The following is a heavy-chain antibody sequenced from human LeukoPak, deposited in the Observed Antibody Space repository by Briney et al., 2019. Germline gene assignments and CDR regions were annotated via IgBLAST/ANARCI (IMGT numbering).Heavy chain of an antibody. CDR1: GGSISSGYY. V-gene: IGHV4-38-2*02. CDR3: ARVNYDSSGYSSLGLDY. J-gene: IGHJ4*02. CDR2: IYHSGST. Sequence: SETLSLTCTVSGGSISSGYYWGWIRQPPGKGLEWIGSIYHSGSTYYNPSLKSRVTISVDTSKNQFSLKLSSVTAADTAVYYCARVNYDSSGYSSLGLDYWGQGTLVTVSS. D-gene: IGHD3-22*01.